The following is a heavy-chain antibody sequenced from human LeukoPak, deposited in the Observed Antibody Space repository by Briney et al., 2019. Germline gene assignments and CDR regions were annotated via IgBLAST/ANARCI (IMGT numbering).Heavy chain of an antibody. CDR1: GFTFSTYA. Sequence: QPGRSLRLSCAASGFTFSTYAMNWVRQAPGKGLEWVAVISNDGSNGYYGDSVKGRFTISRDNSKNTLYLQMNSVRAEDMAIYYCARAFSTTAFHYWGRGTLVTVP. CDR3: ARAFSTTAFHY. J-gene: IGHJ4*02. D-gene: IGHD4-17*01. V-gene: IGHV3-30*04. CDR2: ISNDGSNG.